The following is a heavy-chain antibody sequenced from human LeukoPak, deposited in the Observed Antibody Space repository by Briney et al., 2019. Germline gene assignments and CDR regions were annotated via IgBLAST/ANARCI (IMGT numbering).Heavy chain of an antibody. CDR3: AKPTQYYDFWSGYRTTDFDY. J-gene: IGHJ4*02. V-gene: IGHV3-30*18. Sequence: GGSLRLSCAASGFTFSSYGMHWVRQAPGKGLEWVAVISYDGSNKYYADSVKGRFTISRDNSKNTLYLQMNSLRAEDTAVYYCAKPTQYYDFWSGYRTTDFDYWGQGTLVTVSS. D-gene: IGHD3-3*01. CDR2: ISYDGSNK. CDR1: GFTFSSYG.